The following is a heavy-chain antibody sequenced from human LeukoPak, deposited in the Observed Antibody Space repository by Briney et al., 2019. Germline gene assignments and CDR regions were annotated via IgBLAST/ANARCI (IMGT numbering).Heavy chain of an antibody. V-gene: IGHV1-2*02. CDR1: GYTFTGYY. J-gene: IGHJ4*02. D-gene: IGHD3-10*01. CDR3: ARKRDYGSGSQYFFDY. Sequence: ASVKVSCKASGYTFTGYYMHWVRQAPGQGLEWMGWINPNSGGTNYAQKFQGRVTMTRDTSISTAYMELSRLRSDDTAVYYCARKRDYGSGSQYFFDYWGQGTLVTVSS. CDR2: INPNSGGT.